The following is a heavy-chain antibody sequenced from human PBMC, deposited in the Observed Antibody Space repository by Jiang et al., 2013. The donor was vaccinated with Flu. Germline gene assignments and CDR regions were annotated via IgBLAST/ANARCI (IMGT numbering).Heavy chain of an antibody. CDR3: ARDRLLWFGELTSDYYYGMDV. J-gene: IGHJ6*02. CDR2: ISSSSSYT. V-gene: IGHV3-11*06. Sequence: QLVESGGGLVKPGGSLRLSCAASGFTFSDYYMSWIRQAPGKGLEWVSYISSSSSYTNYADSVKGRFTISRDNAKNSLYLQMNSLRAEDTAVYYCARDRLLWFGELTSDYYYGMDVWGQGTTVTVSS. D-gene: IGHD3-10*01. CDR1: GFTFSDYY.